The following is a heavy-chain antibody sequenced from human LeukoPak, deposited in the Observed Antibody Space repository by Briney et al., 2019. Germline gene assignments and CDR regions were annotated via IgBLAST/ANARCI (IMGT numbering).Heavy chain of an antibody. V-gene: IGHV4-34*01. CDR1: GGSFSGYY. D-gene: IGHD3-3*01. J-gene: IGHJ5*02. CDR3: ARLRDFWSGYYTFNWFDP. CDR2: ISHSGST. Sequence: SETLSLTCAVYGGSFSGYYWSWIRQPPGKGLEWIGEISHSGSTNYNPSLKSRVTISVDTSKNQSSLKLSSVTAADTAVYYCARLRDFWSGYYTFNWFDPWGQGTLVTVSS.